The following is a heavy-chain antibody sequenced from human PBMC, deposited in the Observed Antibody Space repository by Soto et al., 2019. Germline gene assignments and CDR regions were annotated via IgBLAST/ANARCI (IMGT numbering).Heavy chain of an antibody. CDR1: EFTFSSYG. CDR2: ISYDGSNK. V-gene: IGHV3-30*03. D-gene: IGHD3-10*01. CDR3: APWFGAFDY. J-gene: IGHJ4*02. Sequence: QVQLVESGGGVVQPGRSLRLSCAASEFTFSSYGRHWVRQAPGKGLEWVAVISYDGSNKYYADSVKGRFTISRDNSKNTLYLQMNSMRAEDTAVYYCAPWFGAFDYWGQGTLVTVSS.